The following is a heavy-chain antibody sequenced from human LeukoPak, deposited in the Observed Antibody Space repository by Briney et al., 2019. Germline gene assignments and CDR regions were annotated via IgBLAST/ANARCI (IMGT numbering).Heavy chain of an antibody. J-gene: IGHJ5*02. V-gene: IGHV3-33*06. CDR3: GKSSGGIAANNWFDP. CDR1: GFTFSSYR. Sequence: GGSLGLSCAASGFTFSSYRKHWVRHAPGKGLEWVADIWYDGSNKYYADPVKSRFTISRDNSKNTLYLQMNSLRAEDTAVYYCGKSSGGIAANNWFDPWGQGTLVTVSS. D-gene: IGHD6-13*01. CDR2: IWYDGSNK.